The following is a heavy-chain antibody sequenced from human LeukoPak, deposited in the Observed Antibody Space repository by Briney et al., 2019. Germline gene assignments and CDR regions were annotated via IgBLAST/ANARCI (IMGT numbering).Heavy chain of an antibody. CDR2: IIPIFGTA. Sequence: ASVTVSCKASGYTFTSYGISWVRQAPGQGLEWMGGIIPIFGTANYAQKFQGRVTITTDESTSTAYMELSSLRSEDTAVYYCARDYPGITGTYYFDYWGQGTLVTVSS. D-gene: IGHD1-20*01. CDR1: GYTFTSYG. J-gene: IGHJ4*02. V-gene: IGHV1-69*05. CDR3: ARDYPGITGTYYFDY.